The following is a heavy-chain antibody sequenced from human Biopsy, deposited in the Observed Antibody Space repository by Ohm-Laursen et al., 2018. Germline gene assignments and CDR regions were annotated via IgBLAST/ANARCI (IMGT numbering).Heavy chain of an antibody. CDR1: GGLNSNYY. V-gene: IGHV4-4*07. D-gene: IGHD1-7*01. CDR2: LYTSGDT. Sequence: SDTLSLTCSVSGGLNSNYYWSWVRQSAGKGLEWIGRLYTSGDTNYNPSLKSRASVSEDTSRRQFSLRLTSVTAADTAVYYCATGPKRLTGTSYFESWGRGILVTVSS. CDR3: ATGPKRLTGTSYFES. J-gene: IGHJ4*02.